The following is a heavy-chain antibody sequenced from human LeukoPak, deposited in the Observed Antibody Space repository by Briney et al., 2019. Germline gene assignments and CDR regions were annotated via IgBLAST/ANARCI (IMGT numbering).Heavy chain of an antibody. V-gene: IGHV4-30-2*01. CDR3: ARGGYIVATSAFDI. Sequence: SQTLSLTCAVSGGSISSGGYSWSWIRQPPGKGLEWIGYIYHSGGTYYNPSLKSRVTISVDRSKNQFSLKLSSVTAADTAVYYCARGGYIVATSAFDIWGQGTMVTVSS. J-gene: IGHJ3*02. CDR1: GGSISSGGYS. CDR2: IYHSGGT. D-gene: IGHD5-12*01.